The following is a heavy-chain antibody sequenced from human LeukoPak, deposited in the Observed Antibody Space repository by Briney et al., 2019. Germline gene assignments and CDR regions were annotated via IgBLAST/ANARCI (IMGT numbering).Heavy chain of an antibody. V-gene: IGHV3-7*03. J-gene: IGHJ5*01. CDR3: ARGRVGLWPDS. D-gene: IGHD4/OR15-4a*01. CDR2: IKQDGSEK. Sequence: GGSLRLSCAASGFTLSSYWMSWVRQAPGKGLEWVANIKQDGSEKYYVDSVKGRFTISRDNAKNSLYLQMNSLRAEDTAVYYCARGRVGLWPDSWGQGTLVTVSS. CDR1: GFTLSSYW.